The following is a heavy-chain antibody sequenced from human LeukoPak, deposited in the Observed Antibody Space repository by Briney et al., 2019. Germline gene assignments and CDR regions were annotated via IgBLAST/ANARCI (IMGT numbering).Heavy chain of an antibody. J-gene: IGHJ4*02. V-gene: IGHV4-59*01. Sequence: SETLSLTCTVSGGSISSYYWSWIRQPPGKGLEWIGYIYYSGSTNYNPSLKSRVTISVDTSKNQFSLKLSSVTAAATAVYYCARGLYDILTGYYVFDYWGQGTLVTVSS. CDR1: GGSISSYY. D-gene: IGHD3-9*01. CDR3: ARGLYDILTGYYVFDY. CDR2: IYYSGST.